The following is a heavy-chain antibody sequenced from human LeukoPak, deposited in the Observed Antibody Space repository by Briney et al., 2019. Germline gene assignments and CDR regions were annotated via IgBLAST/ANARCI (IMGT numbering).Heavy chain of an antibody. CDR3: ARGNGRYSYGNNWFDP. V-gene: IGHV1-2*02. CDR2: INPNSGGT. J-gene: IGHJ5*02. Sequence: ASVKVSCKASGYTFTGYYMHWVRQAPGQGLEWMGWINPNSGGTNYAQKFQGRVTMTRDTSISTAYMELSRLRSDDTAVHYCARGNGRYSYGNNWFDPWGQGTLVTVSS. D-gene: IGHD5-18*01. CDR1: GYTFTGYY.